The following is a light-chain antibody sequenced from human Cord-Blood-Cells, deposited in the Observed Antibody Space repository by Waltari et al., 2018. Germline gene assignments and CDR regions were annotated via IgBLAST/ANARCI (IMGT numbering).Light chain of an antibody. CDR3: SSYTSSSTVPVV. V-gene: IGLV2-18*02. Sequence: QSALTQPPSVSGSPGQSVTISCTGTSSDVGSYNRVSWYRQPPGTAPKLMMYEFSTRPSGVPARFSGSKSGNTASLTISGLQAEDEADYYCSSYTSSSTVPVVFGGGTKLTVL. CDR2: EFS. J-gene: IGLJ2*01. CDR1: SSDVGSYNR.